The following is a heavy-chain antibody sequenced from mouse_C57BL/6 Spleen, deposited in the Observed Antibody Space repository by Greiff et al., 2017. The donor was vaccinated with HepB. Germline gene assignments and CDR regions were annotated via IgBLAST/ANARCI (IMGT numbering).Heavy chain of an antibody. Sequence: ESGPGLVKPSQSLSLTCSVTGYSITSGYYWNWIRQFPGNKLEWMGYISYDGSNNYNPSLKNRISITRDTSKNQFFLKLNSVTTEDTATYYCAREGNSNFDYWGQGTTLTVSS. CDR2: ISYDGSN. CDR3: AREGNSNFDY. J-gene: IGHJ2*01. CDR1: GYSITSGYY. D-gene: IGHD2-5*01. V-gene: IGHV3-6*01.